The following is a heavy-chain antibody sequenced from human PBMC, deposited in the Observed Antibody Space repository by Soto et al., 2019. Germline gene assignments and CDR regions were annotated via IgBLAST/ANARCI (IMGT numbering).Heavy chain of an antibody. CDR3: ARGSRVVLPGRRRGIDV. CDR1: GGSISSSNW. D-gene: IGHD2-2*01. Sequence: PSETLSLTCAVSGGSISSSNWWSWVRQPPGKGLEWIGEIYHSGSTNYNPSLKSRVTISVDKSKNQFSLKLSSVTAADTAVYYCARGSRVVLPGRRRGIDVWGQEKTVTFS. V-gene: IGHV4-4*02. J-gene: IGHJ6*02. CDR2: IYHSGST.